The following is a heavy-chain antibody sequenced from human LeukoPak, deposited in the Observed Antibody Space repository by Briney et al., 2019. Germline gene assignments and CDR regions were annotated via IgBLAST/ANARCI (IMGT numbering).Heavy chain of an antibody. V-gene: IGHV3-53*01. CDR3: ARGRGYSYGLYYFDY. CDR1: GGSFSGYY. J-gene: IGHJ4*02. Sequence: ETLSLTCAVYGGSFSGYYWSWIRQPPGKGLEWVSVIYSGGSTYYADSVKGRFTISRDNSKNTLYLQMNSLRAEDTAVYYCARGRGYSYGLYYFDYWGQGTLVTVSS. CDR2: IYSGGST. D-gene: IGHD5-18*01.